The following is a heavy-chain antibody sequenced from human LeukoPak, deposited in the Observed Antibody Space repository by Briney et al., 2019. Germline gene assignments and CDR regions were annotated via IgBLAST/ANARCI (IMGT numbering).Heavy chain of an antibody. Sequence: ASVKVSCKASGYTFTIYAMHWVRQAPGQRLEWMGWINAGNGNTKYSQEFQGRVTITRDTSASTAYMELSSLRSEDMAVYYCARGRLVATITGYCYYYMDVWGKGTTATVSS. CDR3: ARGRLVATITGYCYYYMDV. CDR1: GYTFTIYA. J-gene: IGHJ6*03. CDR2: INAGNGNT. V-gene: IGHV1-3*03. D-gene: IGHD5-12*01.